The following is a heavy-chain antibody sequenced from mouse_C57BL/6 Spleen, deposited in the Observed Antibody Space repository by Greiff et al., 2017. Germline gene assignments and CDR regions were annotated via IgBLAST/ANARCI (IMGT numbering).Heavy chain of an antibody. Sequence: ESGPGLVKPSQSLSLTCSVTGYSITSGYYWNWIRQFPGNKLEWMGYISYDGSNNYNPSLKNRISITRDASKNQFFLKLNSVTTEDTATYYCASLFGGVWGTGTTVTVSS. J-gene: IGHJ1*03. CDR1: GYSITSGYY. CDR3: ASLFGGV. V-gene: IGHV3-6*01. CDR2: ISYDGSN. D-gene: IGHD2-3*01.